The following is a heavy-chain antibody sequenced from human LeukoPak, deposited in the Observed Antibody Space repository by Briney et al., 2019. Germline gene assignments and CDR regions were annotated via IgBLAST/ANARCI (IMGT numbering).Heavy chain of an antibody. CDR1: GGSISSGSYY. V-gene: IGHV4-61*02. D-gene: IGHD1-7*01. CDR2: IYTSGST. J-gene: IGHJ3*02. Sequence: SQTLSLTCTVSGGSISSGSYYWSWIRQPAGKGLEWIGRIYTSGSTNYNPSLKSRVTMSVDTSKNQFSLKLSSVTAADTGVYYCARETPTGTTGAFDIWGQGTMVTVSS. CDR3: ARETPTGTTGAFDI.